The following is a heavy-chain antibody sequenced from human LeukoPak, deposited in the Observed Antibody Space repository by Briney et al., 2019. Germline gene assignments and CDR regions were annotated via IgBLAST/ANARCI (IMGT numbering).Heavy chain of an antibody. CDR2: IKQDGSEK. J-gene: IGHJ1*01. V-gene: IGHV3-7*01. CDR3: ARGTVVVVAAIAEYFQH. D-gene: IGHD2-15*01. CDR1: GFTFSSYW. Sequence: GGSLRLSCAASGFTFSSYWMSWVRQAPGKGLEWVANIKQDGSEKYYVDSVKGRFTISRDNAKNPLYLQMNSLRAEDTAVYYCARGTVVVVAAIAEYFQHWGQGTLVTVSS.